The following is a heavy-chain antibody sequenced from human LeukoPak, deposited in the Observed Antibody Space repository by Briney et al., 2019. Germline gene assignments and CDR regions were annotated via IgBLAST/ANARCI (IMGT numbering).Heavy chain of an antibody. V-gene: IGHV3-23*01. D-gene: IGHD6-6*01. J-gene: IGHJ4*02. CDR1: GFTFSSYA. Sequence: GSLRLSCAASGFTFSSYAMSWVRQAPGKGLEWVPAISGSGFTYYADSVKGRFTISRDNSKNTLYLQMNSLRAEDTAVYYCARGLYSSSPWGQGTLVTVSS. CDR2: ISGSGFT. CDR3: ARGLYSSSP.